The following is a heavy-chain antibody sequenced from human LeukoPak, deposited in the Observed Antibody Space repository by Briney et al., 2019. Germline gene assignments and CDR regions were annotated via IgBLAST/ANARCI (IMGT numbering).Heavy chain of an antibody. D-gene: IGHD4-17*01. J-gene: IGHJ5*02. CDR1: GGTFSSYA. V-gene: IGHV1-69*06. Sequence: ASVKVSCKASGGTFSSYAISWVRQAPGQGLEWMGGIIPIFGTANYAQKFQGRVTITADKSTSTAYMELSSLRSEDTAVYYCANHLYGDLDSWFDPWGQGTLVTVSS. CDR3: ANHLYGDLDSWFDP. CDR2: IIPIFGTA.